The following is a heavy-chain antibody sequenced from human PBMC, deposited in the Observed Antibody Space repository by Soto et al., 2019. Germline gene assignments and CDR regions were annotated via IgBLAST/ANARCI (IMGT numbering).Heavy chain of an antibody. CDR1: SGSISSSNW. D-gene: IGHD3-3*01. Sequence: QVQLQESGPGLVKPSGTLSLTCAVSSGSISSSNWLSWVRQPPGKGLEWIGEIYNSGSTNYNPSPRRRVNISVDKSTNQFSLKLSSVTAADTAVYYCAGDRVFGVVRGMDVWGKGATVTVSS. V-gene: IGHV4-4*02. CDR3: AGDRVFGVVRGMDV. J-gene: IGHJ6*04. CDR2: IYNSGST.